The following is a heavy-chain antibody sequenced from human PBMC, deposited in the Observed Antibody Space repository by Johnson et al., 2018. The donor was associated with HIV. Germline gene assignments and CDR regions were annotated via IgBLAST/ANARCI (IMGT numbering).Heavy chain of an antibody. V-gene: IGHV3-30-3*01. D-gene: IGHD6-13*01. J-gene: IGHJ3*02. Sequence: QVQLVESGGGVVRPGRSLRLSCAASGFSFSSYAMHWVRQAPGKGLEWVAVISYDGSNKYYADSVKGRFTISRDNSKNTVFLQMNSLRSDDTAVYFCARDQAYRSSWAFSFDIWGQGTMVIVSS. CDR1: GFSFSSYA. CDR2: ISYDGSNK. CDR3: ARDQAYRSSWAFSFDI.